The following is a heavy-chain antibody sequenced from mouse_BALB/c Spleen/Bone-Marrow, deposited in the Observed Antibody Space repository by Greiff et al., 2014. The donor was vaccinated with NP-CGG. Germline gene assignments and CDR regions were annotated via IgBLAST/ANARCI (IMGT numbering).Heavy chain of an antibody. V-gene: IGHV5-6*01. J-gene: IGHJ4*01. CDR3: TRRGRYDKMSDMDY. Sequence: EVQGVESGGDLVKPGGSLKLSCAASGFTFSTYGMSWVRQTPDKRLEWVATINSGGSYTYYPDSVKGRFTISRNNAKNTLYLQMSSLKSEDTATYYCTRRGRYDKMSDMDYWGQGTSVTVSS. D-gene: IGHD2-14*01. CDR1: GFTFSTYG. CDR2: INSGGSYT.